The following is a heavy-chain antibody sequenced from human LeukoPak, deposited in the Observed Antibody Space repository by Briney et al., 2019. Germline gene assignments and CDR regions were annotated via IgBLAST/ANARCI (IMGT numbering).Heavy chain of an antibody. CDR2: IYHRGST. V-gene: IGHV4-38-2*02. CDR1: GYSISSDYY. CDR3: ARVAVAAREYFDY. D-gene: IGHD6-19*01. Sequence: PSETLSLSCTVSGYSISSDYYWGWIRQPPGKGLEWIGSIYHRGSTFNNPSLQSRVTISVDTSKSQFSLKLTSVTAADTAVYYCARVAVAAREYFDYWGQGTLVTVSS. J-gene: IGHJ4*02.